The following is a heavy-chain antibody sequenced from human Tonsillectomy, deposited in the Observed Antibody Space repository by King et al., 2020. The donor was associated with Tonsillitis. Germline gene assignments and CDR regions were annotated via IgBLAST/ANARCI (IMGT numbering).Heavy chain of an antibody. V-gene: IGHV3-7*01. CDR3: VRDWREDHNACFDS. J-gene: IGHJ5*01. CDR2: IRRDGSEK. CDR1: GFTFGDHC. Sequence: VQLVESGGGLVQPGGSLRLSCAASGFTFGDHCMSWVRQAPGKGLEWVATIRRDGSEKYFVDSVKGRFDISRDNAKNSVFLQMNSLRADDTAMYYCVRDWREDHNACFDSWGHGTLVTVSP. D-gene: IGHD5-24*01.